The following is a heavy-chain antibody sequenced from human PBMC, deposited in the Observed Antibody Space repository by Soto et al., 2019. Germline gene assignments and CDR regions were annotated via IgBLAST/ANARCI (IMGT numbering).Heavy chain of an antibody. D-gene: IGHD6-13*01. CDR3: ARDRIAAAGTFATLDY. V-gene: IGHV3-33*01. Sequence: QVQLVESGGGVVQPGRSLRLSCAASGFTFSSYGMHWVRQAPGKGLEWVAVIWYDGSNKYYADSVKGRFTISRDNSKNTLDLQRNSLRAEDTAVYYCARDRIAAAGTFATLDYWGQGTLVTVSS. CDR1: GFTFSSYG. J-gene: IGHJ4*02. CDR2: IWYDGSNK.